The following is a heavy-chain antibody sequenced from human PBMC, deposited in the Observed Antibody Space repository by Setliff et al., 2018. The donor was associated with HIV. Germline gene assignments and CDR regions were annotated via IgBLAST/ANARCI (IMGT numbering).Heavy chain of an antibody. J-gene: IGHJ4*02. CDR2: IWYDGSNK. Sequence: SGGSLRLSCAASGFIFSDYGMHWVRQAPGKGLEWVAVIWYDGSNKYYADSVKGRFTISRDNSKNTLYLQMNSLTAEDTAVYYCAKVDNGHCTSASCRDFDYWGQGTLVTVSS. V-gene: IGHV3-33*06. CDR3: AKVDNGHCTSASCRDFDY. D-gene: IGHD2-2*03. CDR1: GFIFSDYG.